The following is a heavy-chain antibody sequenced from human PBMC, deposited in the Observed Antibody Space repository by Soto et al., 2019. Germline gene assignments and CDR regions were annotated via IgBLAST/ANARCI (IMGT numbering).Heavy chain of an antibody. CDR2: ISGGGETI. CDR1: RFTFSDYS. CDR3: AGEYTSSQWLPTRSCDY. J-gene: IGHJ4*01. D-gene: IGHD6-19*01. V-gene: IGHV3-48*02. Sequence: GGSLRLSCAASRFTFSDYSMNWVRQAPGKGLEWVSYISGGGETIYYADSVRGRFTISRDNAKNSLFLQMNSLREEDTAGYYSAGEYTSSQWLPTRSCDYCGHGTLVTVSS.